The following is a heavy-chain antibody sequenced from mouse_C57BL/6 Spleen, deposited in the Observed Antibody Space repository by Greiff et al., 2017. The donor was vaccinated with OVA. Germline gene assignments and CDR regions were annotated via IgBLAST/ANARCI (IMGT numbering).Heavy chain of an antibody. CDR2: INPSTGGT. J-gene: IGHJ3*01. Sequence: VQLQQSGPELVKPGASVKISCKASGYSFTGYYMNWVKQSPEKSLEWIGEINPSTGGTTYNQKFKAKATLTVDKSSSTAYMQLKSLTSEDSAVYYCARPASSAWFTYWGQGTLVTVSA. D-gene: IGHD3-1*01. V-gene: IGHV1-42*01. CDR1: GYSFTGYY. CDR3: ARPASSAWFTY.